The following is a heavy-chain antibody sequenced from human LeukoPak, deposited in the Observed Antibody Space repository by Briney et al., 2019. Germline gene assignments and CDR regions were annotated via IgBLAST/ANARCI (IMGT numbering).Heavy chain of an antibody. CDR2: ISSNGGST. Sequence: GGSLRLSCPASGFTFSSYAMYWVRQAPGKGLEYVSAISSNGGSTYYADSVKGRFTISRDNSKNTLYLQMSSLRAEDTAVYYCVKSGVAAIGSSWFDYWGQGTLVTVSS. V-gene: IGHV3-64D*06. D-gene: IGHD6-13*01. J-gene: IGHJ4*02. CDR1: GFTFSSYA. CDR3: VKSGVAAIGSSWFDY.